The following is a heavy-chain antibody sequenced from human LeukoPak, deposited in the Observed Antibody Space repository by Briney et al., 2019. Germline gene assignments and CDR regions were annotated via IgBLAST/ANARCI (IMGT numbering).Heavy chain of an antibody. V-gene: IGHV4-4*02. Sequence: PSGTLSLTCAVSGGSISSSNWWSWVRQPPGKGLEWIGEIYHSGSTNYNPSLKSRVTISVDTSKNQFSLKLTSVTAADTAVYYCARVVGYCSGGSCYYYYGMDVWGKGTTVTVSS. CDR3: ARVVGYCSGGSCYYYYGMDV. CDR2: IYHSGST. J-gene: IGHJ6*04. CDR1: GGSISSSNW. D-gene: IGHD2-15*01.